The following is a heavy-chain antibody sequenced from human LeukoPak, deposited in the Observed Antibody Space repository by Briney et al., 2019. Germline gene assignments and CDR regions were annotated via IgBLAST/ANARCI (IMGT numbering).Heavy chain of an antibody. D-gene: IGHD3-3*01. J-gene: IGHJ5*02. CDR2: INPNSGGT. CDR3: ARGSPEWFNWFDP. Sequence: ASVKVSCKASGYTFTGYYMHWVRQAPGQGLEWMGWINPNSGGTNYAQKFQGRVTMTRDTSISTAYMELSRLRSDDTAVYYCARGSPEWFNWFDPWGQGTLVIVSS. CDR1: GYTFTGYY. V-gene: IGHV1-2*02.